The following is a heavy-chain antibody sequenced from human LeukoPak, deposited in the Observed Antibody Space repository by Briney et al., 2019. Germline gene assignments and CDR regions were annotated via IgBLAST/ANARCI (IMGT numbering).Heavy chain of an antibody. CDR3: ARETTVATMFYFDY. CDR2: ISAYNGNT. J-gene: IGHJ4*02. D-gene: IGHD4-23*01. V-gene: IGHV1-18*01. CDR1: GYTFTSYG. Sequence: ASVKVSCKASGYTFTSYGISWVRQAPGQGLEWMGWISAYNGNTNYAQKLQGRVTMTRDTSTSTVYMELSSLRSEDTAVYYCARETTVATMFYFDYWGQGTLVTVSS.